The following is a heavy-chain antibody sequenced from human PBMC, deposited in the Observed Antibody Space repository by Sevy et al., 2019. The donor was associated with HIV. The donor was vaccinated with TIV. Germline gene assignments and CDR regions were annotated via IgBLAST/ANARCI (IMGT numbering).Heavy chain of an antibody. J-gene: IGHJ5*02. CDR3: ARDTYYYDSSGYYYHNWFDP. Sequence: GGSLRLSCAASGFTFSSYWMSWVRQAPGKGLEWVANIKQDGSEKYYVDSVKGRFTISRDNAKNSLYLQMNSLGAEDTAVYYCARDTYYYDSSGYYYHNWFDPWGQGTLVTVSS. D-gene: IGHD3-22*01. V-gene: IGHV3-7*01. CDR2: IKQDGSEK. CDR1: GFTFSSYW.